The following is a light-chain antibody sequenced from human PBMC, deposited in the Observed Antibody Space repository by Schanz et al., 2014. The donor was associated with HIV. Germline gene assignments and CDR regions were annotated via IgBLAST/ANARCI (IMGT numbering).Light chain of an antibody. V-gene: IGKV3-20*01. CDR1: QRLSSAY. CDR2: ATS. Sequence: EIVLTQSPGSLSLSPGGRATLSCGASQRLSSAYLAWYQQKLGQPPRLVIYATSTRAAGIPDRFSGTGSGTDFTLTISRLEPEDFAVYYCQQFVGSVYTFGQGTKLEIK. J-gene: IGKJ2*01. CDR3: QQFVGSVYT.